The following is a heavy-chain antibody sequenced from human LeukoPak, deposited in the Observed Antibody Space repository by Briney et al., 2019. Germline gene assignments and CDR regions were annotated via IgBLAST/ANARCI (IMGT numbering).Heavy chain of an antibody. CDR1: VLTFSNYW. CDR3: ARDLGQYYDTSDNWFDP. Sequence: GGSPRLPCAASVLTFSNYWMDWVRQAPGKGLVWVSLINSDGINTSYADSVKGRFTISRDNARNTLNLQMNSLRAEDTAVYYCARDLGQYYDTSDNWFDPWGQGTLVTVSS. J-gene: IGHJ5*02. V-gene: IGHV3-74*01. D-gene: IGHD3-22*01. CDR2: INSDGINT.